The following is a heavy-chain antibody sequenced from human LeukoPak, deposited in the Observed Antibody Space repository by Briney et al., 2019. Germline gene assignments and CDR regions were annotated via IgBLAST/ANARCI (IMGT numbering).Heavy chain of an antibody. Sequence: PGGSLRLSCVASGFTFSTFGMHWVRQAPGKGLEWVAFIRYDGGNKYYADSVKGRFTISRDNSKNTLYLQMDSLGVEDTAVYYCVKRIVVADKFDYWGQGSLVTVSS. CDR2: IRYDGGNK. J-gene: IGHJ4*02. D-gene: IGHD6-19*01. CDR3: VKRIVVADKFDY. CDR1: GFTFSTFG. V-gene: IGHV3-30*02.